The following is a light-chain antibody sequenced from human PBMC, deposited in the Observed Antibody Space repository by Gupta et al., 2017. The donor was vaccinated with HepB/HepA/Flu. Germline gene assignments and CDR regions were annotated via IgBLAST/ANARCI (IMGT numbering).Light chain of an antibody. CDR2: WAS. V-gene: IGKV4-1*01. CDR1: QSILSSSNNKNY. J-gene: IGKJ4*01. Sequence: DIVMTQSPDPPAVSLGERATINCKSSQSILSSSNNKNYLAWYQQQPGQPPKLLIYWASTRESWVPDRFSGSGSGTDFTLTISTLQAEDVADYYCQQYYSLPVTFGGGTNVEIK. CDR3: QQYYSLPVT.